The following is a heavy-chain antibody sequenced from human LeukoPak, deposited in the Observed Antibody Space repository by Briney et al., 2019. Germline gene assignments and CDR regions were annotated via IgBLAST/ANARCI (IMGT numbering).Heavy chain of an antibody. CDR2: INPNSGGT. V-gene: IGHV1-2*02. J-gene: IGHJ5*01. Sequence: ASVKVSCKASGYTFTGYYMHWVRQAPGQGLEWMGWINPNSGGTNYAQKFQGRVTMTRDTSISTAYMELSRLRSDDTAVYYCAREGGDDPTICDSWGQGTLVTVSS. CDR3: AREGGDDPTICDS. D-gene: IGHD2-21*01. CDR1: GYTFTGYY.